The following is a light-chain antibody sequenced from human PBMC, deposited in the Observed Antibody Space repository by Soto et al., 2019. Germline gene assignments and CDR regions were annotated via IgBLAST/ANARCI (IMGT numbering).Light chain of an antibody. CDR1: SSNIGAGYD. CDR2: GNN. Sequence: QSLLTQPPSVSGAPGQTVTISCTGSSSNIGAGYDVHWYQQLPGVAPRLLIYGNNNRPSGVPPRFSASKSGTSASLAISGLQSDDEADYYCQSYDNSLSHHYGFGPGTKCTVL. CDR3: QSYDNSLSHHYG. V-gene: IGLV1-40*01. J-gene: IGLJ1*01.